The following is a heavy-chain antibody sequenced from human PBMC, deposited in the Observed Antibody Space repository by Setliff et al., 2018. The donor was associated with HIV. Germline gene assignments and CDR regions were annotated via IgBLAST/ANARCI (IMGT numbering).Heavy chain of an antibody. D-gene: IGHD3-10*01. CDR3: ARTYGSASKLDY. V-gene: IGHV2-5*02. CDR2: IYWDDDT. Sequence: VSGPTLVNPTQTLTLTCTFSGFSLSTTGVAVGWIRQPPGKALDWLAIIYWDDDTRYNASLKSRLTITKDTSKNQVVLTMTNMGPLDTATYFCARTYGSASKLDYWGPGTLVTVSS. J-gene: IGHJ4*02. CDR1: GFSLSTTGVA.